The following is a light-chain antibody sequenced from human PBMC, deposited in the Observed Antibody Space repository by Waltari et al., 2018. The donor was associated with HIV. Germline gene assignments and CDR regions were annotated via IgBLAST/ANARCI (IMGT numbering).Light chain of an antibody. CDR2: YDD. Sequence: QSVLTQPPSVSEAPRQRVTISCSGRSSNLGNNAVNRYQQLPGKAPKLLIYYDDLLPSGVSDRFSGSKSGTSASLAISGLQSEDEADYYCAAWDDSLNGPVFGGGTKLTVL. V-gene: IGLV1-36*01. CDR3: AAWDDSLNGPV. J-gene: IGLJ3*02. CDR1: SSNLGNNA.